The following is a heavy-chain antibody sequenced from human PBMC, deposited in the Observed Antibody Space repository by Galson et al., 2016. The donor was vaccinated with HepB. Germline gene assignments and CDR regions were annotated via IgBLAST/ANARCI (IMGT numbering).Heavy chain of an antibody. V-gene: IGHV4-61*08. CDR1: GASVSSSDYF. Sequence: LSLTCSVSGASVSSSDYFWTWIRQPPGKGLEWIGYIYFNVGTNYNPSLKSRVIISVDTSKNQSSLKLNSVTAADTAVYYCASGFCSSGSCPPEYFQHWGQGALVTVSS. CDR2: IYFNVGT. J-gene: IGHJ1*01. CDR3: ASGFCSSGSCPPEYFQH. D-gene: IGHD2-15*01.